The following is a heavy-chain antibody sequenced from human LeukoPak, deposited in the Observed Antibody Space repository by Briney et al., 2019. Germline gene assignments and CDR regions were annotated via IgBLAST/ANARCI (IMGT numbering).Heavy chain of an antibody. CDR1: GGSFSSGSYY. D-gene: IGHD2-2*01. CDR2: IYYSGST. J-gene: IGHJ6*02. V-gene: IGHV4-61*01. Sequence: SETLSLTCTVSGGSFSSGSYYWSWIRQPPGKGLERIGYIYYSGSTNYNPSLKSRVTISVDTSKNQFSLKLSSVTAADTAVYYCARDRHCSSTSCYGLGGMDVWGQGTTVTVSS. CDR3: ARDRHCSSTSCYGLGGMDV.